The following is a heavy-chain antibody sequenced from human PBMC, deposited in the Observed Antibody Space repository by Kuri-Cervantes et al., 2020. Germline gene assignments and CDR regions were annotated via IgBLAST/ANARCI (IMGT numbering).Heavy chain of an antibody. CDR1: GYTFTSYG. CDR2: ISAYNGNT. CDR3: ARVPDTRINWNYGPYYYGMDV. J-gene: IGHJ6*02. Sequence: ASVPVSCKASGYTFTSYGISWVRQAPGQGLEWMGWISAYNGNTNYAQKLQGRVTMTTDTSTSTAYMELRSLRSDDTAVYYCARVPDTRINWNYGPYYYGMDVWGQGTTVTVSS. D-gene: IGHD1-7*01. V-gene: IGHV1-18*01.